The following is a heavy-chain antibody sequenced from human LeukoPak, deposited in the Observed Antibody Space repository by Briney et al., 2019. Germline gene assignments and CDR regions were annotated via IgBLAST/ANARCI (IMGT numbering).Heavy chain of an antibody. V-gene: IGHV4-34*01. CDR1: GGSFSGYY. CDR2: INHSGNT. Sequence: SETLCLTCAVYGGSFSGYYWGWIRQPPGKGLEWIGEINHSGNTKYNPSLKSRVTISVDTSKNQFSLKLSSVTAADTAVYYCARATVDSSGYYYVFYFDYWGQGTLVTVTS. CDR3: ARATVDSSGYYYVFYFDY. D-gene: IGHD3-22*01. J-gene: IGHJ4*02.